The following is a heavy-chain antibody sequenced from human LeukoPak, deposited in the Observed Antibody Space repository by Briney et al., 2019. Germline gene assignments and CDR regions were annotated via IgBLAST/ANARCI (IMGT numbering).Heavy chain of an antibody. D-gene: IGHD6-13*01. CDR2: IYYSGST. Sequence: SETLSLTCTVSGGSISSSSYYWGWIRQPPGKGLEWIGSIYYSGSTYYNPSLKSRVTISVDTSKNQFSLKLSSVTAADTAVYYCASVEQQLVLHWGQGTLVTVFS. J-gene: IGHJ4*02. CDR1: GGSISSSSYY. CDR3: ASVEQQLVLH. V-gene: IGHV4-39*01.